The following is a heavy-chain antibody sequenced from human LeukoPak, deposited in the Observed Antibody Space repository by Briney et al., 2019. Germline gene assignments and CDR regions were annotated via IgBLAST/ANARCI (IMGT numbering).Heavy chain of an antibody. CDR1: GFTFSSYA. V-gene: IGHV3-30*04. CDR3: AKYCGGDCSGAFHI. CDR2: ISADGTSQ. Sequence: GRSLRLSCAASGFTFSSYAMHWVRQAPGKGLEWVAVISADGTSQKYADSVKGRFTISRDNSKNTLYLQMNSLRAEDTAVYYCAKYCGGDCSGAFHIWGQGTMVTVSS. J-gene: IGHJ3*02. D-gene: IGHD2-21*02.